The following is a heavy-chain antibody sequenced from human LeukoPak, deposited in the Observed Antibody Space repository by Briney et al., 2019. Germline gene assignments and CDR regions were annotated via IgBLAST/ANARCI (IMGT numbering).Heavy chain of an antibody. V-gene: IGHV1-69*06. CDR1: GGTFSSYA. Sequence: GSSVKVSCKASGGTFSSYAISWVRQAPGQGLEWMGGIIPIFGTANYAQKFQGRVTITADKSTSTAYMELSSLRSEDTAVYYCAREGIAADLVLVYWGQGTLVTVSS. D-gene: IGHD6-13*01. J-gene: IGHJ4*02. CDR3: AREGIAADLVLVY. CDR2: IIPIFGTA.